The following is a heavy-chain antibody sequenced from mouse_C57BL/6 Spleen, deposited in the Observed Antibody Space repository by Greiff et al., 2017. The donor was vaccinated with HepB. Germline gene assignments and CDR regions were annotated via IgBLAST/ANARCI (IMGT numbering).Heavy chain of an antibody. CDR2: IYPSDSET. Sequence: QVQLQQPGAELVRPGSSVKLSCKASGYTLTSYWMDWVKQRPGQGLEWIGNIYPSDSETHYNQKFKEKATLTVDKSSSTAYMQLSSLTSEDSAVYCCTSSNMYFDVWGTGTTVTVSS. D-gene: IGHD2-5*01. CDR1: GYTLTSYW. V-gene: IGHV1-61*01. J-gene: IGHJ1*03. CDR3: TSSNMYFDV.